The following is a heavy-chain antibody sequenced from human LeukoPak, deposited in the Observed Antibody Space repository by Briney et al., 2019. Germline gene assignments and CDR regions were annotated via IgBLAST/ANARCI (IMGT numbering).Heavy chain of an antibody. Sequence: GGSLRLSCAASGFTFSSYAMSWVRQAPGKGLEWVSTISGSGKTTYYADSEKGRFTISRDNSRNTLYLQMNSLRAEDTAVYYCAKSRSSSSSHFDYWGQGTLVTVSS. CDR1: GFTFSSYA. J-gene: IGHJ4*02. D-gene: IGHD2-2*01. CDR3: AKSRSSSSSHFDY. V-gene: IGHV3-23*01. CDR2: ISGSGKTT.